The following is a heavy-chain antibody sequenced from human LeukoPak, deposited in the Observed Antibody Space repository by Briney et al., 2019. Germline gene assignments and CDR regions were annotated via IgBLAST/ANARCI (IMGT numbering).Heavy chain of an antibody. CDR2: GYYGGGT. CDR3: SRNWKRSVDH. V-gene: IGHV4-39*01. Sequence: PSETLSLTCTVSGASVSNDDYYWGWIRQPPGKGLEWIGSGYYGGGTFSDPSLKSRITISIDTSKNQFSLRLRSVTATDTAVYYCSRNWKRSVDHWGQGTLVTVSS. J-gene: IGHJ4*02. CDR1: GASVSNDDYY. D-gene: IGHD1-1*01.